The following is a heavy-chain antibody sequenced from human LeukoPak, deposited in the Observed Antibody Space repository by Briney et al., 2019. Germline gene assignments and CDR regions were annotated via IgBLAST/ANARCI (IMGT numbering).Heavy chain of an antibody. Sequence: ASVKVSCKASGYTFTNYGVSWVRQAPGRGLEWIGWNNAYNGDTHYAQNLQGRLTMTTDTSTSTAFMELRSLRPDDTAVYYCARWGLVAPGTYYYYYMDVWGRGTTVTVSS. CDR1: GYTFTNYG. J-gene: IGHJ6*03. CDR2: NNAYNGDT. V-gene: IGHV1-18*01. CDR3: ARWGLVAPGTYYYYYMDV. D-gene: IGHD2-2*01.